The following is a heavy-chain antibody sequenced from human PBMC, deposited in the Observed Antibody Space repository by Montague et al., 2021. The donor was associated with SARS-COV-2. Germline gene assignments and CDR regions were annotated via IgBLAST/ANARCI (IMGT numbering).Heavy chain of an antibody. CDR1: GDSVSSNRVA. Sequence: CAISGDSVSSNRVAWRWIRQSPSTGLEWLGRTYYRSKWYSDYAPSVRGRLTVNPDASKNEFSLELNYVTPEDTAVYYCVRYSGWFYFDFWGQGTLVTVSS. D-gene: IGHD6-19*01. V-gene: IGHV6-1*01. CDR3: VRYSGWFYFDF. CDR2: TYYRSKWYS. J-gene: IGHJ4*02.